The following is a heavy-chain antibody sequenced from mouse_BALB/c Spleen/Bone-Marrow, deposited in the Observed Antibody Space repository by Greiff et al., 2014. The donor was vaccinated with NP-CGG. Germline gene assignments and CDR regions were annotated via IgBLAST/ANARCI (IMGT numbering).Heavy chain of an antibody. Sequence: QVQLQQSGAELVKPGTSVKLSCKASGYNFTSYWINWVKLRPGQGLEWIGDIYPGSGGNHKNEKFKTKATLTVDTSSSAAYMQLRSLPPRNSVPFYGAEEGTWPFANWGQGPL. D-gene: IGHD3-3*01. V-gene: IGHV1-55*01. CDR2: IYPGSGGN. CDR1: GYNFTSYW. J-gene: IGHJ3*01. CDR3: AEEGTWPFAN.